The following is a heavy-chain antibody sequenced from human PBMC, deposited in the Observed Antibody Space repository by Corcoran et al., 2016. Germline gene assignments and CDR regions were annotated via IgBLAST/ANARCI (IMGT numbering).Heavy chain of an antibody. D-gene: IGHD3-10*01. CDR2: IYPYNDGT. CDR1: GYTFTSYV. CDR3: AREVPGGNPFDY. V-gene: IGHV1-18*01. J-gene: IGHJ4*01. Sequence: VQLQQSGPELVKPGASVKMSCKASGYTFTSYVIHWVKQKPGQGLEWIGYIYPYNDGTKYNEKFKGKATLTSDKSSSAAYMEFSNLTSEDSAVYYCAREVPGGNPFDYWGQGTTLTVSS.